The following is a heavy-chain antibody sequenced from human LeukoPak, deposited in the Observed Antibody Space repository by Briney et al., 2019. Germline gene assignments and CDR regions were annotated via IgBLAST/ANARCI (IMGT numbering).Heavy chain of an antibody. D-gene: IGHD6-6*01. J-gene: IGHJ5*02. CDR3: ARDPRIAARNPIGWFDP. Sequence: PGGSLRLSCAASGFTFSSYWMSWVRQAPGKGLEWVANIKQDGSEKYYVDSVKGRFTISRDNAKNSLYLQMNSLRAEDTAVYYCARDPRIAARNPIGWFDPWGQGTLVTVSS. CDR1: GFTFSSYW. CDR2: IKQDGSEK. V-gene: IGHV3-7*01.